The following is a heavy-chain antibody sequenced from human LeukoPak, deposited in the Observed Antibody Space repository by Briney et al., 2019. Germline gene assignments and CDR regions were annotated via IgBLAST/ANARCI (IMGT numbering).Heavy chain of an antibody. Sequence: ASVKVSCKASGYTFTNYYVHWVRQAPGQGLEWMGVINPSGGSTNYAQRFQGRVTMTRDTSTSTVYMELSSLRSKDTAVYYCARGPRPREYSSGWYGYWGQGTLVTVSS. CDR3: ARGPRPREYSSGWYGY. D-gene: IGHD6-19*01. CDR2: INPSGGST. J-gene: IGHJ4*02. V-gene: IGHV1-46*01. CDR1: GYTFTNYY.